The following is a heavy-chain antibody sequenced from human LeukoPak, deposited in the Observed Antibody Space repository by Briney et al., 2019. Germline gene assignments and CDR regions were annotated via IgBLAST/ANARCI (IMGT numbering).Heavy chain of an antibody. V-gene: IGHV1-2*02. Sequence: GASVTVSCTASGYTFTGYYVHWVRQAPGQGLEWMGWINPNSGDTNYAQKFQGRVTMTRDTSISTAYMELSRLTSDDTAVYYCARGDHYDVLTGFQTPSHLSDYWGQGTLVTVSS. D-gene: IGHD3-9*01. J-gene: IGHJ4*02. CDR2: INPNSGDT. CDR1: GYTFTGYY. CDR3: ARGDHYDVLTGFQTPSHLSDY.